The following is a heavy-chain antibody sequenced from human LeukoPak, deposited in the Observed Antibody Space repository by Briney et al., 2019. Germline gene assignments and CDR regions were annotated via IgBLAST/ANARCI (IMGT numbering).Heavy chain of an antibody. D-gene: IGHD2-2*01. CDR2: INHSGST. CDR1: GGSFSGYY. Sequence: SETLSLTCAVYGGSFSGYYWSWIRQPPGKGLEWVGEINHSGSTNYNPSLKSRVTISVDTSKNQFSLKLSSVTAADTAVYYCARYPGLVPGSSYFDYWGQGTLVTVSS. J-gene: IGHJ4*02. V-gene: IGHV4-34*01. CDR3: ARYPGLVPGSSYFDY.